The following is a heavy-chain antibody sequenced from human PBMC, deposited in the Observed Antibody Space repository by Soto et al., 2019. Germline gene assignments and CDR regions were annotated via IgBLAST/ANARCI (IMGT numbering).Heavy chain of an antibody. CDR2: IYHDGYT. CDR3: TRDRGRDALDY. D-gene: IGHD2-2*01. CDR1: GGSINNYY. J-gene: IGHJ4*02. Sequence: SETLSLTCTVSGGSINNYYCSWIRQSPGKGLEWIGYIYHDGYTSYNPPLKSRVTMSVDTSKTQISLRLTSVTAADTAVYYCTRDRGRDALDYWGQGALVTVSS. V-gene: IGHV4-59*01.